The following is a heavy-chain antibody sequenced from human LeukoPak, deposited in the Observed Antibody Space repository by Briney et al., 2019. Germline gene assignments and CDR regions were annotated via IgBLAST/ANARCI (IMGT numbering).Heavy chain of an antibody. D-gene: IGHD3-10*01. CDR2: IYYSGST. CDR3: ARDRRITMVRGVYYYMDV. CDR1: GGSISSYY. V-gene: IGHV4-59*01. J-gene: IGHJ6*03. Sequence: SETLSLTCTVSGGSISSYYWSWIRQPPGKGLVWIGYIYYSGSTNYNPSLKSRVTISVDTSKNQFPVKLSSVTAADTAVYCCARDRRITMVRGVYYYMDVWGKGTTITVSS.